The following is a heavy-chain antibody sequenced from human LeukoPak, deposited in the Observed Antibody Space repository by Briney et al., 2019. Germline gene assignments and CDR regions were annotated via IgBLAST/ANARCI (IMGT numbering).Heavy chain of an antibody. J-gene: IGHJ5*02. V-gene: IGHV4-34*01. CDR3: ASLGRRGYSVGWFDP. CDR2: INHSGST. D-gene: IGHD5-18*01. Sequence: WETLSLTCAVYGGSFSGYYWSWIRQPPGKGLEWIGEINHSGSTNYNPSLKSRVTISVDTSKNQFSLKLSSVTAADTAVYYCASLGRRGYSVGWFDPWGQGTLVTVSS. CDR1: GGSFSGYY.